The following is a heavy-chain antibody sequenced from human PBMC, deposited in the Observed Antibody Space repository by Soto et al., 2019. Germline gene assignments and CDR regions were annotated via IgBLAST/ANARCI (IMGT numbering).Heavy chain of an antibody. CDR3: ARGWYDSSGYYYVYYYGMDV. CDR1: GGSFSGYY. D-gene: IGHD3-22*01. J-gene: IGHJ6*02. V-gene: IGHV4-34*01. CDR2: INHSGST. Sequence: PSETLSLTCAVYGGSFSGYYWSWIRQPPGKGLEWIGEINHSGSTNYNPSLKSRVTISVDTSKNQFSLKLSSVTAADTAVYYCARGWYDSSGYYYVYYYGMDVCCQGTTVTVSS.